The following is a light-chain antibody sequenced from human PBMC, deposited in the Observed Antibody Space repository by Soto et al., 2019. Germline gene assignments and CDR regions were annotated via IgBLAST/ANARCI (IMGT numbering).Light chain of an antibody. CDR2: GAS. V-gene: IGKV3-20*01. Sequence: EIVLTQFPGALSLSPGERVTLSGRASQTVSNTYLAWYQQKRGQAPKFLIYGASNRATGIPDRFSGSGSGTDFTLTISRLEPEDFAVYYCQQYGALPPTFGGGTKVEIK. CDR1: QTVSNTY. CDR3: QQYGALPPT. J-gene: IGKJ4*01.